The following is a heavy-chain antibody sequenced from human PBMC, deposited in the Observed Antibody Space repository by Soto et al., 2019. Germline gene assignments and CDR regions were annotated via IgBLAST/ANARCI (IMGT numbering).Heavy chain of an antibody. CDR3: EKDLRNVSSVIYGMDV. CDR1: GFTFSSYA. Sequence: EVQLLESGGGLVQPGGSLRLSCAASGFTFSSYAMSWVRQAPGKGLEWVSTISGSGGSTYYADSVKGRFTISRDNSKNTLYLQMNSLRAEDTAVYYCEKDLRNVSSVIYGMDVWGQGTTVTVSS. CDR2: ISGSGGST. J-gene: IGHJ6*02. D-gene: IGHD3-22*01. V-gene: IGHV3-23*01.